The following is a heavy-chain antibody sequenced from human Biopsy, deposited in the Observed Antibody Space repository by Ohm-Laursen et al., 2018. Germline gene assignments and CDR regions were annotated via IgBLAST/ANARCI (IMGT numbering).Heavy chain of an antibody. D-gene: IGHD3-3*01. J-gene: IGHJ5*01. CDR3: ARVRGGFLEWFDY. CDR2: FYYSGTT. V-gene: IGHV4-59*01. CDR1: GGSMGAYH. Sequence: APFPPCTVSGGSMGAYHWSLIRPPPREGMGWVASFYYSGTTHKNPSLKSRVTISVDTSQGLLSLDLSSVTATDTAVYYCARVRGGFLEWFDYWGQGTLVTVSS.